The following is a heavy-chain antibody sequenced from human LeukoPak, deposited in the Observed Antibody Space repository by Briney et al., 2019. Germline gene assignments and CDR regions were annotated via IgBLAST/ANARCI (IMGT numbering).Heavy chain of an antibody. Sequence: VASVKVSCKASGYTFTSYYMHRVRQAPGQGLEWMGIINPSGGSTSYAQKFQGRVTMTRDTSISTAYMELSRLRSDDTAVYYCARERTRITIFGNWFDPWGQGTLVTVSS. CDR1: GYTFTSYY. J-gene: IGHJ5*02. CDR2: INPSGGST. V-gene: IGHV1-46*01. D-gene: IGHD3-3*01. CDR3: ARERTRITIFGNWFDP.